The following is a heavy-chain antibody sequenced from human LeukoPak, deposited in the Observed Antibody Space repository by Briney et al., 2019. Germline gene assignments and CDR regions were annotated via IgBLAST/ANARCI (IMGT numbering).Heavy chain of an antibody. Sequence: GGSLRLSCAASGCTFSGSGMHWVRQAPGKGLEWLAFIRYDGSYKYHADSVKGRFAVSRDNSKNTLYLQMDSLRAEDTALYYCAKDTYGGLDYWGQGTLVTVSS. CDR2: IRYDGSYK. CDR1: GCTFSGSG. J-gene: IGHJ4*02. D-gene: IGHD4/OR15-4a*01. CDR3: AKDTYGGLDY. V-gene: IGHV3-30*02.